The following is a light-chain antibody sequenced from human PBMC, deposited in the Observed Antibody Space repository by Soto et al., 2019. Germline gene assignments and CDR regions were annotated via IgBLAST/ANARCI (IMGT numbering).Light chain of an antibody. J-gene: IGKJ1*01. Sequence: DLQMTQSPSSLSASVGDRVTITCRASQDIGDYLAWYQQTPGTVPKLLIYDASTLRSGVPSRFSGRGSGTEFTLTISSLQPEDVATYYCQKDSDITPWTFGQGSKVDI. V-gene: IGKV1-27*01. CDR3: QKDSDITPWT. CDR1: QDIGDY. CDR2: DAS.